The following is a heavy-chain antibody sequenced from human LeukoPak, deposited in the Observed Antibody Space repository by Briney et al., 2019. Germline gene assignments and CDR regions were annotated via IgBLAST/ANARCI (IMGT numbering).Heavy chain of an antibody. CDR2: VHHTGRT. CDR3: ARLGYCSSASCYPDY. V-gene: IGHV4-38-2*02. CDR1: GFSITGSYY. J-gene: IGHJ4*02. D-gene: IGHD2-2*01. Sequence: PSETLSLTCTVSGFSITGSYYWGWIRQPPGKGLEWIGSVHHTGRTSYNPSLKSRATTSVDTSKGQLSLQLRFVTAADTAVYYCARLGYCSSASCYPDYWGQGTLVTVSS.